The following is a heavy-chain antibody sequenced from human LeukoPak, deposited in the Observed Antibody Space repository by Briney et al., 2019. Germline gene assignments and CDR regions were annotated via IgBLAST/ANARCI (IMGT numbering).Heavy chain of an antibody. Sequence: GSLRLSCAASGFTFSSYAMHWVRQAPGKGLEWVAVISYDGSNKYYADSVKGRFTISRDNSKNTLYLQMNSLRAEDTAVYYCARVTGYSSSWFIGSYFDYWGQGTLVTVSS. J-gene: IGHJ4*02. CDR3: ARVTGYSSSWFIGSYFDY. D-gene: IGHD6-13*01. CDR1: GFTFSSYA. CDR2: ISYDGSNK. V-gene: IGHV3-30*01.